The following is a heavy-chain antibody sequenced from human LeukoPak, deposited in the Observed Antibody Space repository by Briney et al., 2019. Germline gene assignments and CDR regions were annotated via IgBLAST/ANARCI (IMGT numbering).Heavy chain of an antibody. D-gene: IGHD1-7*01. CDR3: ARDAPPWTLELLARYYYYYYMDV. Sequence: GGSLRLSCAASGFTFSSYAMHWVRQAPGKGLEWVSSISSSSSYIYYADSVKGRFTISRDNAKNSLYLQMNSLRAEDTAVYYCARDAPPWTLELLARYYYYYYMDVWGKGTTVTVSS. CDR2: ISSSSSYI. J-gene: IGHJ6*03. V-gene: IGHV3-21*01. CDR1: GFTFSSYA.